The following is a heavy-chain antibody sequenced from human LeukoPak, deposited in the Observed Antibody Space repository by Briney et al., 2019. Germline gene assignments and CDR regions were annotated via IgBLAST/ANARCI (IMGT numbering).Heavy chain of an antibody. J-gene: IGHJ6*03. CDR2: MNPNSGNK. D-gene: IGHD5-12*01. CDR3: ARASVATSNYYDYYYMDV. V-gene: IGHV1-8*02. CDR1: GYTFTSYD. Sequence: SVKVSCKASGYTFTSYDINWVRQATGQGLEWMGWMNPNSGNKGYAQKFQGRVTMTRNTSISTAYMELSSLRSEDTAVYYCARASVATSNYYDYYYMDVWGKGTTVTISS.